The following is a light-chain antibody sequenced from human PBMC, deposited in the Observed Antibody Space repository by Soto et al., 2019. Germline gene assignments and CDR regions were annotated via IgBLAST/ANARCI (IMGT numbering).Light chain of an antibody. CDR2: DAS. Sequence: EIVLTQSPATLSLSPGERATLSCRASQSVSSYLAWYQQKPGQAPRLLIYDASNRATDIPAKFSGSGSATDFTLTVSSLEPEDFAVYYCQQRSNWPYTFGHGTKVDIK. J-gene: IGKJ1*01. V-gene: IGKV3-11*01. CDR1: QSVSSY. CDR3: QQRSNWPYT.